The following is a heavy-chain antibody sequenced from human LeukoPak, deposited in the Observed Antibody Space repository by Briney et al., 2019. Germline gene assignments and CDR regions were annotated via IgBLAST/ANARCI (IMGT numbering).Heavy chain of an antibody. J-gene: IGHJ4*02. D-gene: IGHD3-10*01. CDR1: GFTFSSYS. V-gene: IGHV3-21*04. Sequence: TGGSLRLSCAASGFTFSSYSMTWVRQAPGKGLEWVSSISSSSSYIYYADSVKGRFTISRDNSKNTVYLQMNSLRAEDTAVYYCGRYGRNPEFWGQGTLVTVSS. CDR3: GRYGRNPEF. CDR2: ISSSSSYI.